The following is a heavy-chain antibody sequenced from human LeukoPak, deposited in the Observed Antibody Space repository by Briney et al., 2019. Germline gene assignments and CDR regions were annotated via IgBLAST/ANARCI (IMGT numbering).Heavy chain of an antibody. CDR2: INHSGST. J-gene: IGHJ4*02. V-gene: IGHV4-34*01. Sequence: SETLSLTCAVYGGSFSDYYWSWIRQPPGKGLEWIGEINHSGSTNYNPSLKSRVTISVDTSKNQFSLKLSSVTAADTAVYYCARDGRVGPFGYWGQGTLVTVSS. CDR1: GGSFSDYY. CDR3: ARDGRVGPFGY. D-gene: IGHD1-26*01.